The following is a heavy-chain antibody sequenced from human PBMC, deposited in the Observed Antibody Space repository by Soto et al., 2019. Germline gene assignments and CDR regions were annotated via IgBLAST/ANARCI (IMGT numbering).Heavy chain of an antibody. CDR2: ISYDGSNK. CDR1: GFTFSSYG. V-gene: IGHV3-30*18. Sequence: GGSLRLSCAASGFTFSSYGMHWVRQAPGKGLEWVAVISYDGSNKYYADSVKGRFTISRDNSKNTLYLQMNSLRAEDTAVYYFAESLSFDYYYYMDVWGIGTTVTVSS. J-gene: IGHJ6*03. CDR3: AESLSFDYYYYMDV.